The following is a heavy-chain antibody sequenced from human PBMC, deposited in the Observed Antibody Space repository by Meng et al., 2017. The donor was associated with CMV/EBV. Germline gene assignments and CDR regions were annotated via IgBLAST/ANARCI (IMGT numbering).Heavy chain of an antibody. D-gene: IGHD5-12*01. CDR1: GFTFSDYY. Sequence: GESLKISCAASGFTFSDYYMSWIRQAPGKGLEWVSYISSSGSTIYYADSVKGRFTVSRDNSKNTLYLQTNSLRAEDTAVYYCAKGRGDSDYDFEYWGRGTLVTVSS. J-gene: IGHJ4*02. CDR3: AKGRGDSDYDFEY. V-gene: IGHV3-11*01. CDR2: ISSSGSTI.